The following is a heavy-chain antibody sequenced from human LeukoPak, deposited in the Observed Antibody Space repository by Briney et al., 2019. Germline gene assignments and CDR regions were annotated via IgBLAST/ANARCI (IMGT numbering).Heavy chain of an antibody. CDR3: ARGDYYDSREWGAFDI. CDR1: GGSISSGGYS. CDR2: IYYSGST. D-gene: IGHD3-22*01. Sequence: SQTLSLTCAVSGGSISSGGYSWSWIRQPPGKGLEWIGYIYYSGSTYYNPSLKSRVTISVGTSKNQFSLKLSSVTAADTAVYYCARGDYYDSREWGAFDIWGQGTMVTVSS. V-gene: IGHV4-30-4*07. J-gene: IGHJ3*02.